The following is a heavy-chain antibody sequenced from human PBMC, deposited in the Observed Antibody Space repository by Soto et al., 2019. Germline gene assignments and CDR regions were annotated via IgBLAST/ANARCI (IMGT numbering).Heavy chain of an antibody. Sequence: PGGSLRLSCAASGFTFSSYAMHWDRQAPGKGLEWVAVISYDGSNKYYADSVKGRFTISRDNSKNTLYLQMNSLRAEDTAVYYCAREYNDILTGYFYYFDYWGQGTLVTVSS. V-gene: IGHV3-30-3*01. CDR1: GFTFSSYA. CDR2: ISYDGSNK. J-gene: IGHJ4*02. CDR3: AREYNDILTGYFYYFDY. D-gene: IGHD3-9*01.